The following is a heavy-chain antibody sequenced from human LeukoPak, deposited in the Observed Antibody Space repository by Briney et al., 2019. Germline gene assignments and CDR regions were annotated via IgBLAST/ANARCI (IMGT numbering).Heavy chain of an antibody. V-gene: IGHV1-46*01. J-gene: IGHJ6*03. CDR1: GYTFTSYY. D-gene: IGHD1-1*01. CDR2: INPSGGST. CDR3: ARGAGTIMYYYYMDV. Sequence: GASVKVSCKASGYTFTSYYMHWVRQAPGQGLEWMGIINPSGGSTSYAQKFQGRVTMTRDTSTSTVYMELSSLRSEDTAVYYCARGAGTIMYYYYMDVWGKGTTVTVSS.